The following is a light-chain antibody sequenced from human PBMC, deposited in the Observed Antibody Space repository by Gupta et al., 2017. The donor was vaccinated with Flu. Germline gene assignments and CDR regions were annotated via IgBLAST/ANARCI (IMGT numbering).Light chain of an antibody. Sequence: DIQMTPSPSSLSASVGDRVTISCRASQSVRSYLNWYQQKPGRAPKLLIYAASSLHSGVPSRFIGSGSGTDFTLTISSLQPEDFAIYYCQQRYEALPRTFGQGTKVESK. CDR2: AAS. CDR1: QSVRSY. CDR3: QQRYEALPRT. J-gene: IGKJ1*01. V-gene: IGKV1-39*01.